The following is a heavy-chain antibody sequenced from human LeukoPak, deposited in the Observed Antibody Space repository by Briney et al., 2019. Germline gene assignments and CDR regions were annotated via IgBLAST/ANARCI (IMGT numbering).Heavy chain of an antibody. D-gene: IGHD3-22*01. Sequence: GGSLRLSCAASGFTFSSYAMHWVRQAPGKGLEWVAVISYDGSNKYYADSVKGRFTISRDNSKNTLYLQMNSLRAEDTAVYYCARDSDSSGYYDGWFDPWGQGTLVTVSS. CDR1: GFTFSSYA. CDR3: ARDSDSSGYYDGWFDP. V-gene: IGHV3-30-3*01. J-gene: IGHJ5*02. CDR2: ISYDGSNK.